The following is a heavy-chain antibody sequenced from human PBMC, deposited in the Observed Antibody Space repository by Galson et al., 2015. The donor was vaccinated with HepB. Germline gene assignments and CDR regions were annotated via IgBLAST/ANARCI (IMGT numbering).Heavy chain of an antibody. J-gene: IGHJ4*02. Sequence: PALVKPTQTLTLTCTFSGFSLSTNGVGVGWIRQPPGKALEWLALIYWDDDKRYRPSLKSRLTITKDTSKKQVVLTMTNMDPVDTATYYCATTMLDDRSGYYVVWFDYWGQGTLVTVSP. CDR3: ATTMLDDRSGYYVVWFDY. CDR2: IYWDDDK. V-gene: IGHV2-5*02. D-gene: IGHD3-22*01. CDR1: GFSLSTNGVG.